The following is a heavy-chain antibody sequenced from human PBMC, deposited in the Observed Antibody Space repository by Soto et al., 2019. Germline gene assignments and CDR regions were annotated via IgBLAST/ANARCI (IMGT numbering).Heavy chain of an antibody. CDR1: GFTFSNAW. Sequence: VQLVESGGGLVKPGGSLRLSCAASGFTFSNAWMSWVRQAPGKGLEWVGRIKSKTDGGTTDYAAPVKGRFTISRDDSKNTLYLQMNSLKTEDTAVYYCTTAGTIFGVVIEARYYGMDVWGQGTTVTVSS. J-gene: IGHJ6*02. D-gene: IGHD3-3*01. CDR2: IKSKTDGGTT. V-gene: IGHV3-15*01. CDR3: TTAGTIFGVVIEARYYGMDV.